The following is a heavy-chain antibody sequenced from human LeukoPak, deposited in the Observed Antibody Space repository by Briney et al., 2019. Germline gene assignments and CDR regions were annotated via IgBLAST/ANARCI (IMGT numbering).Heavy chain of an antibody. J-gene: IGHJ4*02. CDR1: GGSISSGSYY. Sequence: PSQTLSLTCTVSGGSISSGSYYWSWIRQPAGKGLEWSGRIYTSGSTNYNPSLKSRVTISVDTSKNQFSLKLSSVTAADTAVYYCARHPVPTDYFDYWGQGTLVTVSS. CDR3: ARHPVPTDYFDY. D-gene: IGHD4-17*01. V-gene: IGHV4-61*02. CDR2: IYTSGST.